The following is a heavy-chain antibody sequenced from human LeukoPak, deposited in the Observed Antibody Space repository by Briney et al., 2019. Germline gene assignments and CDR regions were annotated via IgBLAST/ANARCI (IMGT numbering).Heavy chain of an antibody. CDR1: GFTFSSYS. CDR3: ARGKSSSGWFDY. CDR2: ITTSSTYI. J-gene: IGHJ4*02. V-gene: IGHV3-21*01. D-gene: IGHD6-19*01. Sequence: KPGGSLRLSCAASGFTFSSYSMSWVRQAPGKGLEWVSSITTSSTYISYADSVKGRFTISRDNAKNSLYLQMNSLRAEDTAVYYCARGKSSSGWFDYWGQGTLVTVSS.